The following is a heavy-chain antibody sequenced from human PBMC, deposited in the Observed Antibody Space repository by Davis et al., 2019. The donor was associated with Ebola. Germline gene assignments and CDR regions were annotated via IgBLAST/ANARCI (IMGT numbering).Heavy chain of an antibody. CDR3: ARGRDGYNWFDY. CDR2: IIPIFGTA. Sequence: SVKVSCKTSGYTFTNYAIHWVRQAPGQGLEWMGGIIPIFGTANYAQKFQGRVTITADESTSTAYMELRSLRSDDTAVYYCARGRDGYNWFDYWGQGTLVTVSS. CDR1: GYTFTNYA. D-gene: IGHD5-24*01. V-gene: IGHV1-69*13. J-gene: IGHJ4*02.